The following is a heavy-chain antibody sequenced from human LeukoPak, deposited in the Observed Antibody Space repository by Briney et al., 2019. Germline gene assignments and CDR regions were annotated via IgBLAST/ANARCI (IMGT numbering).Heavy chain of an antibody. CDR2: IYTSGST. CDR1: GGSISSYY. J-gene: IGHJ5*01. CDR3: ARVGGYYNWFDF. Sequence: SETLSLTCTVSGGSISSYYWSWMRQPAGKGLEWIVRIYTSGSTNYNPSLQSRVTMSVDTSKNQLSLNLSSVTAADTAVYYCARVGGYYNWFDFWGQGTLVTVSS. V-gene: IGHV4-4*07. D-gene: IGHD4-23*01.